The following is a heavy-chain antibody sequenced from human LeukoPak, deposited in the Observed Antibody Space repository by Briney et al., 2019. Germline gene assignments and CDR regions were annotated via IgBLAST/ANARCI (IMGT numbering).Heavy chain of an antibody. CDR1: GFTFSSYG. CDR3: AREFREVKPRSLWSTYSPGYYMDV. V-gene: IGHV3-7*01. J-gene: IGHJ6*03. D-gene: IGHD3-3*01. Sequence: GGSLRLSCAASGFTFSSYGMHWVRQAPGKGLEWVANIKKDGSEKNYVDSVKGRFTISRDNAKNSLYLQMNSLRAEDTAVYYCAREFREVKPRSLWSTYSPGYYMDVWGKGTTVTVSS. CDR2: IKKDGSEK.